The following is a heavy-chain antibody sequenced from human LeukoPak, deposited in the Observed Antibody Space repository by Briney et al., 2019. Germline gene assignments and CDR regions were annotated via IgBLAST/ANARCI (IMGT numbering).Heavy chain of an antibody. CDR2: MSSSGSSI. CDR3: ARDAGGYYYMDV. Sequence: GGSLRLSCAASGFTFSDYYMSWIRQAPGKGLEWVSYMSSSGSSIYYADSVKGRFAISRDNATNSLYLQMNSLRADDTAVYYCARDAGGYYYMDVWGKGTTVTVSS. J-gene: IGHJ6*03. CDR1: GFTFSDYY. V-gene: IGHV3-11*01.